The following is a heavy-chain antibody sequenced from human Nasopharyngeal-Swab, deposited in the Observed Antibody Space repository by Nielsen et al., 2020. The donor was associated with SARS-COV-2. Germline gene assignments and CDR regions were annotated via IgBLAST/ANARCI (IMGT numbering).Heavy chain of an antibody. CDR1: GYSFTSYW. Sequence: GESLKISCKGSGYSFTSYWIAWVRQMPGKGLEWMGIIYPRDSDTRYSPSFQGQVPISADKSISTAYLQWSSLKASDTAMYYCVRPEGVATSFKYYFQYGMDVWGQGTMVTVPS. D-gene: IGHD5-12*01. V-gene: IGHV5-51*01. CDR3: VRPEGVATSFKYYFQYGMDV. J-gene: IGHJ6*02. CDR2: IYPRDSDT.